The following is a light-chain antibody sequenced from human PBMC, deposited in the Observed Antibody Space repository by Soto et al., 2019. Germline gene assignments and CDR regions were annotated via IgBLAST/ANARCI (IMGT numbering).Light chain of an antibody. Sequence: SYELTQPPSVSVAPGKTARITCGGNNIGGKTVHWYQQKAGQAPILVIYYDSDRPSGIPERFSGSNSGNTATLTISRVEAGDEADYYCQVWDSSSAPHAVFGGGTRLTVL. CDR2: YDS. V-gene: IGLV3-21*04. CDR3: QVWDSSSAPHAV. CDR1: NIGGKT. J-gene: IGLJ7*01.